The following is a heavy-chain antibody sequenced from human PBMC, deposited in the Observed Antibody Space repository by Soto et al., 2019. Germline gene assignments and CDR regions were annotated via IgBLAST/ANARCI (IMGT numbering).Heavy chain of an antibody. CDR2: ISGSGGST. CDR3: ANPPPTMESTIYYYYGMDV. Sequence: VQLLESGGGLVQPGGSLRLSCAASGFTFSNYAMTWVRQAPGKGLEWVSAISGSGGSTYYADSVKGRFTISRDNSTTPLYLQMASLSAEDTAVYYCANPPPTMESTIYYYYGMDVWGQGTTVTVSS. J-gene: IGHJ6*02. CDR1: GFTFSNYA. D-gene: IGHD1-26*01. V-gene: IGHV3-23*01.